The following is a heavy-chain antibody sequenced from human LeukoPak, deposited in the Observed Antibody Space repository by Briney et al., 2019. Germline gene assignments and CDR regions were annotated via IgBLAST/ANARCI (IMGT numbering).Heavy chain of an antibody. CDR3: AKGPILAVPAALEY. V-gene: IGHV3-23*01. J-gene: IGHJ4*02. CDR1: GFTFSSYA. Sequence: PGGALRLSCAASGFTFSSYAMSWVRQAPGKGLEWVSAISGSGGSTYYADSVKGRFPISRDNSKNTLYLQVNSLRAEDTAVYYCAKGPILAVPAALEYWGKGTLVTVSS. CDR2: ISGSGGST. D-gene: IGHD2-2*01.